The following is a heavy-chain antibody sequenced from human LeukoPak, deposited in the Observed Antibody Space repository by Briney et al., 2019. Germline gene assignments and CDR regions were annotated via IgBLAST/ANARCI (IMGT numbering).Heavy chain of an antibody. Sequence: SETLSLTCTVSGYSISSGYYWGWIRQPPGKGLEWIGSIYHSGSTHYNPSLKSRVTISVDTSKNQFSLQLSSVTAADTAVYYCAREPRGYDYVWGSYRYGGYFDYWGQGTLVTVSS. V-gene: IGHV4-38-2*02. CDR3: AREPRGYDYVWGSYRYGGYFDY. CDR2: IYHSGST. CDR1: GYSISSGYY. J-gene: IGHJ4*02. D-gene: IGHD3-16*02.